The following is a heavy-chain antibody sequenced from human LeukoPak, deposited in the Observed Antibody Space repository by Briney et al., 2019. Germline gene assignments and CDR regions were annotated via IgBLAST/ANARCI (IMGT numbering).Heavy chain of an antibody. V-gene: IGHV3-7*01. CDR2: IKQDGSEK. Sequence: EGSLRLSCAASGFTFSSYWMSWVRQAPGKGLEWVANIKQDGSEKYYVDSVKGRFTISRDNAKNSLYLQMNSLRAEDTAVNYCASQGIVVVGGFDYWGQGTLVTVSS. CDR3: ASQGIVVVGGFDY. J-gene: IGHJ4*02. D-gene: IGHD2-15*01. CDR1: GFTFSSYW.